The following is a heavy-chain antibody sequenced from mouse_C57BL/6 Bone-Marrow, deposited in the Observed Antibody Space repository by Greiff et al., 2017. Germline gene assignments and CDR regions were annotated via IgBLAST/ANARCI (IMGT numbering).Heavy chain of an antibody. Sequence: QVQLQQSGPELVKPGASVKISCKASGYAFSSSWMNWVKQRPGKGLEWIGRIYPGDGDTNYNGKFKGKATLTADKSSSTAYMQLSSLTSEDSAVYFCARPYYYGSSFFDYWCQGTTLTVSS. D-gene: IGHD1-1*01. J-gene: IGHJ2*01. CDR3: ARPYYYGSSFFDY. CDR2: IYPGDGDT. V-gene: IGHV1-82*01. CDR1: GYAFSSSW.